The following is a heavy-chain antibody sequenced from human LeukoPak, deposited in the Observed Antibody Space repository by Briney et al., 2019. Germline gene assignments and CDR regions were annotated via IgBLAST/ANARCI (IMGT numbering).Heavy chain of an antibody. V-gene: IGHV3-33*03. D-gene: IGHD3-22*01. CDR3: AKALPGAGDMTTIVLAAGDTFDF. J-gene: IGHJ3*01. CDR2: IWYDGSNK. CDR1: GFTFSSYG. Sequence: GGSLRLSCAASGFTFSSYGMHWVRQAPGKGLEWVAVIWYDGSNKYYADSVKGRFTISRDNSKNTVYMEMNSLRAEDTAIYYCAKALPGAGDMTTIVLAAGDTFDFWGQGTVVTVSS.